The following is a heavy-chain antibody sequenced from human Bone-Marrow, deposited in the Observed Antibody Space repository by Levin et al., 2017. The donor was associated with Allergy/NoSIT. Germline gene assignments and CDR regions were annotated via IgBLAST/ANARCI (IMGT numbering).Heavy chain of an antibody. CDR3: ARGTYLAVTGPDLEY. V-gene: IGHV1-2*02. D-gene: IGHD2-21*02. J-gene: IGHJ4*02. Sequence: EASVKVSCKASGYAFSGYYVHWIRQAPGQGLEWMALINPHSGDTDSSPKFQGRLTVTRDTSINTAYMDLRSLTSDDTAVYFCARGTYLAVTGPDLEYWGQGTLVTVSS. CDR1: GYAFSGYY. CDR2: INPHSGDT.